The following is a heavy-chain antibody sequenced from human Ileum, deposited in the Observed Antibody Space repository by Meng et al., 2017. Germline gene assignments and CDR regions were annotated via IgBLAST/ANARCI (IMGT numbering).Heavy chain of an antibody. Sequence: GESLKISCAASGFTFTTFAMSWVRQAPGKGLEWVSSISTSGVITYYADSVKGRFTISRDNSKNTLYLQMNSLRVEDTAVYYCANGYSPDYWDQGTLVTVSS. D-gene: IGHD5-18*01. J-gene: IGHJ4*02. CDR1: GFTFTTFA. CDR2: ISTSGVIT. V-gene: IGHV3-23*01. CDR3: ANGYSPDY.